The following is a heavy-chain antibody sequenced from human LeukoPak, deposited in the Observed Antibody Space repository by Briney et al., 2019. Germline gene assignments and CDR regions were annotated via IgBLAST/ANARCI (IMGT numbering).Heavy chain of an antibody. V-gene: IGHV4-61*02. CDR1: GGSISSGSYY. J-gene: IGHJ4*02. CDR3: ARGLLWFGELLWD. D-gene: IGHD3-10*01. CDR2: IYTSGST. Sequence: PSETLSLTCTVSGGSISSGSYYWSWIRQPAGKGLEWIGRIYTSGSTNYNPSLKSRVTISVDTSKNQFSLKLSSVTAADTAVYYCARGLLWFGELLWDWGQGTLVTVSS.